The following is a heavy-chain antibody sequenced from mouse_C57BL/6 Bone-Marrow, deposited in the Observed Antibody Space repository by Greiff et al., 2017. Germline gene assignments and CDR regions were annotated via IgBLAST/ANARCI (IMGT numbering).Heavy chain of an antibody. D-gene: IGHD1-1*01. V-gene: IGHV1-64*01. Sequence: QVQLQQPGAELVKPGASVKLSCKASGYTFTSYWMHWVKQRPGQGLEWIGMIHPNSGSTNYNEKFKSKATLTVDKSSSTAYMQLSSLTSEDSGVYYCARGGGITSVGESDSYALDYWGQGTSVTVSS. J-gene: IGHJ4*01. CDR1: GYTFTSYW. CDR3: ARGGGITSVGESDSYALDY. CDR2: IHPNSGST.